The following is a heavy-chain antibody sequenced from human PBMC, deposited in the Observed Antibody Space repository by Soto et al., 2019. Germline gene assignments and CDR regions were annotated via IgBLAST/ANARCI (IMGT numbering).Heavy chain of an antibody. J-gene: IGHJ4*02. Sequence: SETLSLTCAVYGGSFSGYYWSWIRQPPGKGLEWIGEINHSGSTNYNPSLKSRVTISVDTSKNQFSLKLSSVTAADTAVYYCARGGIGYYYGSGSSNTMYYFDYWGQGTLVTVSS. CDR3: ARGGIGYYYGSGSSNTMYYFDY. D-gene: IGHD3-10*01. V-gene: IGHV4-34*01. CDR1: GGSFSGYY. CDR2: INHSGST.